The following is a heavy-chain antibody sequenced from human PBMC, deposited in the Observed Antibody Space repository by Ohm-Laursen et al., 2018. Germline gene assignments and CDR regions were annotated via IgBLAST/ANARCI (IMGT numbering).Heavy chain of an antibody. CDR2: IVVASGNT. J-gene: IGHJ3*02. D-gene: IGHD6-19*01. CDR3: AVPWGSSGWYAGAFDI. V-gene: IGHV1-58*02. CDR1: GFTFSSSA. Sequence: GASVKVSCKASGFTFSSSAMQWVRQARGQRLEWIGWIVVASGNTNYAQKFHERVTMTRDMSTSTAYMELSSLRSEDTAVYYCAVPWGSSGWYAGAFDIWGQGTMVTVSS.